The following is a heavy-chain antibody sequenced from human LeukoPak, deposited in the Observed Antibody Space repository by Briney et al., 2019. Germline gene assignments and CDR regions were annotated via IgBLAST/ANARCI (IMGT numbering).Heavy chain of an antibody. D-gene: IGHD2-15*01. V-gene: IGHV3-20*04. CDR3: AKGLVVVAATPLQFDY. Sequence: GGSLRLSCAASGFTFDDYGMSWVRQAPGKGLEWVSGINWNGGSTGYADSVKGRFTISRDNSKNTLYLQMNSLRAEDTAVYYCAKGLVVVAATPLQFDYWGQGTLVTVSS. CDR1: GFTFDDYG. CDR2: INWNGGST. J-gene: IGHJ4*02.